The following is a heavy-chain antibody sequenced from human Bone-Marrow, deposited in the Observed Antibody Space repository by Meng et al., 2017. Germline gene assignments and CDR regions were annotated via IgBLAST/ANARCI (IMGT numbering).Heavy chain of an antibody. D-gene: IGHD3-22*01. CDR3: AREDYYDSSGYLVGDY. J-gene: IGHJ4*02. CDR1: GFTFSSYW. CDR2: INSDGSST. V-gene: IGHV3-74*01. Sequence: GESLKISCAASGFTFSSYWMHWVRQAPGKGLVWVSRINSDGSSTSYADSVKGRFTISRDNAKNTLYLQMNSLRAEDTAVYYCAREDYYDSSGYLVGDYWGQGTLVTVSS.